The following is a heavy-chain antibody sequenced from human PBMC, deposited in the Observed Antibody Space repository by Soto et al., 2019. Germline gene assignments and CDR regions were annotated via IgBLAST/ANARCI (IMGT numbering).Heavy chain of an antibody. J-gene: IGHJ6*02. CDR2: IIPIFGTA. Sequence: QVQLVQSGAEVKKPGSSVKVSCKASGGTFSSYASSWVRQAPGQGLEWMGWIIPIFGTANYAQKFQGRVKNTEDESTSTANMALSSLRSEDPAEYYCARDMTTDYYYYSGMEVWGQGTTVNVS. D-gene: IGHD4-17*01. CDR3: ARDMTTDYYYYSGMEV. V-gene: IGHV1-69*19. CDR1: GGTFSSYA.